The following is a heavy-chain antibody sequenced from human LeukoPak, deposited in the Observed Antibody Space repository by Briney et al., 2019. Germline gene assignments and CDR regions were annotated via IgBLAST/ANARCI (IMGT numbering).Heavy chain of an antibody. V-gene: IGHV3-30*02. J-gene: IGHJ3*02. D-gene: IGHD5-18*01. Sequence: PGGSLRLSCAASGLTFSSYGIHWVRQAPGKGLEWVAFIRYDGSNKYYADSVKGRFTISRDNSKNTLYLQMNSLRAEDTAVYYCAKDSGYSYGSLGGAFDIWGQGTMVTVSS. CDR2: IRYDGSNK. CDR3: AKDSGYSYGSLGGAFDI. CDR1: GLTFSSYG.